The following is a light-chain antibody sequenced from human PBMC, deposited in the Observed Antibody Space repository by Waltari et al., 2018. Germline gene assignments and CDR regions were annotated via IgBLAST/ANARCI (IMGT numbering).Light chain of an antibody. CDR1: RSDVGGYNY. CDR2: EVS. J-gene: IGLJ2*01. Sequence: QSALTQPPSASGSPGPSVTISCTGTRSDVGGYNYVSWYQQHPGKAPKLMIYEVSKRPSGVPDRFSGSKSGNTASLTVSGLQAEDEADYYCSSYAGSTVVFGGGTKLTVL. CDR3: SSYAGSTVV. V-gene: IGLV2-8*01.